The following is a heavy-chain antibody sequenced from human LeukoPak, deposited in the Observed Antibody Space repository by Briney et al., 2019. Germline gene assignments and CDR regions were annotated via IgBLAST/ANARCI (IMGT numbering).Heavy chain of an antibody. V-gene: IGHV3-53*01. CDR3: ARYYYDSSGYYHPFDY. Sequence: GGSLRLSCAASGFTVSSNYMSWVRQAPGKGLEWVSVIYSGGSTYYADSVKGRFTISRDNSKNTLYLQMNSLRAEDTAVYYCARYYYDSSGYYHPFDYWGQGTLVTVSS. D-gene: IGHD3-22*01. CDR2: IYSGGST. J-gene: IGHJ4*02. CDR1: GFTVSSNY.